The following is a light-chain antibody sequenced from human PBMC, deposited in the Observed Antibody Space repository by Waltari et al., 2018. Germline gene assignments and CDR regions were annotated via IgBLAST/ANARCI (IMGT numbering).Light chain of an antibody. J-gene: IGLJ2*01. V-gene: IGLV1-51*01. Sequence: QSGLTQPPSVSAAPGQKVTISCPGSSSNIGNYYVSWYHQLPGAAPKLLIYDKNKRPAGIPDRFAASKTGTAATLAITGLQIGDEADYYCATWDNSLSDVVFGGGTKLTVL. CDR1: SSNIGNYY. CDR3: ATWDNSLSDVV. CDR2: DKN.